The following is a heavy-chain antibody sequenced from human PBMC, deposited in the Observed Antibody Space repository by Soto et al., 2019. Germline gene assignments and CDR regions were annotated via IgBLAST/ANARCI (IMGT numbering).Heavy chain of an antibody. CDR3: ARKYTVVRGVIIDYGMDV. V-gene: IGHV3-30*03. J-gene: IGHJ6*02. CDR2: IPYDGSNK. Sequence: GGSLRLSCAASGFTFSSYGMHWVRQAPGKGLEWVAVIPYDGSNKYYADSVKGRFTISRDNSKNTLYLQMNSLRAEDTAVYYCARKYTVVRGVIIDYGMDVWGQGTTVTV. CDR1: GFTFSSYG. D-gene: IGHD3-10*01.